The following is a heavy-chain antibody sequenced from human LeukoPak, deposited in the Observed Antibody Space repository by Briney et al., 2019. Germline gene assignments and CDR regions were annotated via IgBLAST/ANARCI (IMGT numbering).Heavy chain of an antibody. CDR1: GFTFRNYA. V-gene: IGHV3-23*01. J-gene: IGHJ4*02. CDR3: AKFATTVTTRGNFDY. Sequence: PGGSLRLSCAAPGFTFRNYAMAWVRQTPGEGLQWVSAIISNGQTTVYAESVKGRFTISRDNSRDTVHLEIKSLRAEDTAVYYCAKFATTVTTRGNFDYWGQGTLVTVSS. CDR2: IISNGQTT. D-gene: IGHD4-17*01.